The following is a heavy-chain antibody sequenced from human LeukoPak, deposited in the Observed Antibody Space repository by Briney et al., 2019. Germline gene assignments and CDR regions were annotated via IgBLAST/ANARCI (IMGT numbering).Heavy chain of an antibody. D-gene: IGHD3-10*01. CDR2: IYTSGST. V-gene: IGHV4-61*02. Sequence: SSETLSLTCTVSGGSISSGSYYWSWIRQPAGKGLEWIGRIYTSGSTNYNPSLKSRVTISVDTSKNQFSLKLSSVTAADTAVYYCARETLRGDAFDIWGQGTMVTVSS. CDR1: GGSISSGSYY. CDR3: ARETLRGDAFDI. J-gene: IGHJ3*02.